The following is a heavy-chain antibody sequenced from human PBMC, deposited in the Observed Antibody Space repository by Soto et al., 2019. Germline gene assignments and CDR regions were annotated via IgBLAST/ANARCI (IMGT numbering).Heavy chain of an antibody. Sequence: PGESLKISCQGSGYSFTTYWIGWVRQMPGKGLEWMGIIYPGDSDTRYSPSFQGQVTTSADKSISTAYLQWSSLKASDTAIYYCATGGYCSDTTCYNFFDYWGQGTLVTVSS. D-gene: IGHD2-2*02. CDR1: GYSFTTYW. CDR2: IYPGDSDT. CDR3: ATGGYCSDTTCYNFFDY. V-gene: IGHV5-51*01. J-gene: IGHJ4*02.